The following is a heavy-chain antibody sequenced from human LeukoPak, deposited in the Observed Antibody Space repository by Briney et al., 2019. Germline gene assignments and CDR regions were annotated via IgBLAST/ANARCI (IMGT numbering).Heavy chain of an antibody. D-gene: IGHD6-13*01. CDR2: ISSFSNFR. Sequence: GSLRLSCAASGFTFSDYYMSWIRQAPGKGLEWVSHISSFSNFRSYADSVKGRLTISRDNAKNSLYLQVNSLRAEDTAVYYCARPTIAAAGNFEYWGQGTLVTVSS. CDR3: ARPTIAAAGNFEY. V-gene: IGHV3-11*03. J-gene: IGHJ4*02. CDR1: GFTFSDYY.